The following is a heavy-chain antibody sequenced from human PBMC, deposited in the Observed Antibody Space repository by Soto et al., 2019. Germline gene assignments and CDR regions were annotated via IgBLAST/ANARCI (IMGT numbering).Heavy chain of an antibody. CDR2: INPDGGRT. D-gene: IGHD2-15*01. Sequence: ASVKFSCKASGYTFTGYYMHWLRQAPGQGLEWMGWINPDGGRTSYAPKFQGRVTMTRDMSTSTHYMELSSLRSDDTAVYYCARENVPHGGSSNVADYWGQGTQVTVSS. CDR1: GYTFTGYY. J-gene: IGHJ4*02. V-gene: IGHV1-2*02. CDR3: ARENVPHGGSSNVADY.